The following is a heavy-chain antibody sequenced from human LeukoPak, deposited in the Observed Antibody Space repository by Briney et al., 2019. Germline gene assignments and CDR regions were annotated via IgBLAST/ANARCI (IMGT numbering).Heavy chain of an antibody. CDR3: AKDGVRFLEWLLYYYYYMDV. D-gene: IGHD3-3*01. CDR1: GFSFSSYA. Sequence: RGGSLRLSCAASGFSFSSYAMSWVRQAPGKGLEWVSAISGSGGSTYYADSVKGRFTISRDNSKNTLYLQMNSLRAEDTAVYYCAKDGVRFLEWLLYYYYYMDVWGKGTTVTVSS. J-gene: IGHJ6*03. V-gene: IGHV3-23*01. CDR2: ISGSGGST.